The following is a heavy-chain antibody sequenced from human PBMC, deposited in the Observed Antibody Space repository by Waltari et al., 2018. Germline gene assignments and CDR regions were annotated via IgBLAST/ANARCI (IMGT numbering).Heavy chain of an antibody. CDR3: ARDRGRGMFLDS. CDR2: IHGRGRT. Sequence: WWSGGRQTPGKGLEWGGQIHGRGRTNYNPSLEGRVTISMDMSNNKFSLRVSSATAADTAVYYCARDRGRGMFLDSWGQGILVSVSP. J-gene: IGHJ4*02. CDR1: W. D-gene: IGHD3-10*02. V-gene: IGHV4-4*02.